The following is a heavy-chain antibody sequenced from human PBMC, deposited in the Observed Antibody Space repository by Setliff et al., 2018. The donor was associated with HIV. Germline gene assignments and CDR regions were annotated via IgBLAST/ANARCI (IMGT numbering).Heavy chain of an antibody. CDR2: IYYSGTT. V-gene: IGHV4-39*01. Sequence: SETLSLTCSVSDDSLSSSNYYWGWVRQPPGKGLEWIAMIYYSGTTYYSPSLKSRVTISVDTSMKQLFLRLNSVTAADTAVYYCARRRGYGYTFDNWGQGLLVTVSS. CDR1: DDSLSSSNYY. J-gene: IGHJ4*02. CDR3: ARRRGYGYTFDN. D-gene: IGHD5-12*01.